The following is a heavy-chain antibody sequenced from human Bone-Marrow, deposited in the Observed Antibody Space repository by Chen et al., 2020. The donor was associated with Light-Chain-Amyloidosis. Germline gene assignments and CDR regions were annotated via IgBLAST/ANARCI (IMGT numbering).Heavy chain of an antibody. CDR2: IEWNGGRT. D-gene: IGHD3-3*01. CDR1: GFTFGDNG. CDR3: AREAGVGITYYFDL. J-gene: IGHJ2*01. Sequence: EVQLVESGGRVVRPGGSLGLSCAAAGFTFGDNGMGWVRQAPGKGLVGVVGIEWNGGRTGYADCVKGRFTISSDNAKNSLDLQMNTLGPEDTALYYCAREAGVGITYYFDLWGPGTLVTVSS. V-gene: IGHV3-20*04.